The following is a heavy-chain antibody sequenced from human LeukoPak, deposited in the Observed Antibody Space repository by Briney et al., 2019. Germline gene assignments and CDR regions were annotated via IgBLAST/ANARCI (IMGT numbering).Heavy chain of an antibody. D-gene: IGHD2-2*01. CDR1: GDSVSSNSVS. J-gene: IGHJ5*02. V-gene: IGHV6-1*01. CDR3: ARRLTQYDCFDP. CDR2: TYYRSTWYD. Sequence: SQTLSLTCAISGDSVSSNSVSWNWIRQSPSRGLEWLGRTYYRSTWYDDYAVSVRGRITVNPDTSKNQFSLHLNSVTPEDTAVYYCARRLTQYDCFDPWGQGILVTVSS.